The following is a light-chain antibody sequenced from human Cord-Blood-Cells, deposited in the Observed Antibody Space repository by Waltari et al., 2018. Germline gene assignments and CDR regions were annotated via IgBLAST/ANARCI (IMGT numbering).Light chain of an antibody. CDR3: SSYTSSSTWV. J-gene: IGLJ3*02. CDR2: EVS. Sequence: QSALTQPASVSGSPGQSITISCTGTSSDVGGYNYVSWYQQHPGKAPKLMIYEVSNRLSGVMNRFSGSKSGNTASLTISGLQAEDEADYYCSSYTSSSTWVFGGGTKLTVL. V-gene: IGLV2-14*01. CDR1: SSDVGGYNY.